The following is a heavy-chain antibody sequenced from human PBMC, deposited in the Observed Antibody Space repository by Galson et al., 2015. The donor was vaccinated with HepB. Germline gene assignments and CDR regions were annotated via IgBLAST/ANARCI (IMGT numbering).Heavy chain of an antibody. CDR2: TKQDGSEK. Sequence: SLRLSCAASGFTFSSYWMSWVRQAPGKGLEWVANTKQDGSEKYYVDSVKGRFTISRDNAKNSLYLQMNSLRAEDTAVYYCAREEPNVVATPFDYWGQGTLVTVSS. CDR1: GFTFSSYW. CDR3: AREEPNVVATPFDY. D-gene: IGHD5-12*01. J-gene: IGHJ4*02. V-gene: IGHV3-7*03.